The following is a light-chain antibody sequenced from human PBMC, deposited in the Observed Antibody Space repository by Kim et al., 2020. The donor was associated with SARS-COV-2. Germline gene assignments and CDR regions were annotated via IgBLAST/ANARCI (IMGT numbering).Light chain of an antibody. CDR1: KLGDKY. V-gene: IGLV3-1*01. J-gene: IGLJ2*01. Sequence: SYELTQPPSVSVSPGQTASITCSGDKLGDKYPSWYQQKPVQSPVVVIYQDKNRPSGIPERFSGSSSGNTATLTISETQTMDEADHYCQAWDSNTVVFGGG. CDR2: QDK. CDR3: QAWDSNTVV.